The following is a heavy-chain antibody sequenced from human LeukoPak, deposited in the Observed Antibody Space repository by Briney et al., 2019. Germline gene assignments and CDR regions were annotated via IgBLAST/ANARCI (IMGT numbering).Heavy chain of an antibody. D-gene: IGHD5-18*01. CDR3: TTIKRGNIFGYFDF. J-gene: IGHJ4*02. CDR2: VFDSGRT. V-gene: IGHV4-59*11. CDR1: GGSMTTHH. Sequence: SETLSLTCTVSGGSMTTHHWNWIRQTPGKGLEWIGYVFDSGRTKENPSLKSRVTLSADTSKNQLSLRLSSVTAADTAVYYCTTIKRGNIFGYFDFWGQGILVTVTS.